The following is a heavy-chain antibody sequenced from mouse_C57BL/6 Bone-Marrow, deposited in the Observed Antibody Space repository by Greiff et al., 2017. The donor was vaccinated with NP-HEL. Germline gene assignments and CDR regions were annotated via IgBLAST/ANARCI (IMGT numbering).Heavy chain of an antibody. V-gene: IGHV5-12*01. D-gene: IGHD2-3*01. Sequence: EVQVVESGGGLVQPGGSLKLSCAASGFTFSDYYMYWVRQTPEKRLEWVAYISNGGGSTYYPDTVKGRFTISRDNAKNTLYLQMSRLKSEDTAMYYCARRPDGYYSYYAMDYWGQGTSVTVSS. CDR1: GFTFSDYY. CDR3: ARRPDGYYSYYAMDY. CDR2: ISNGGGST. J-gene: IGHJ4*01.